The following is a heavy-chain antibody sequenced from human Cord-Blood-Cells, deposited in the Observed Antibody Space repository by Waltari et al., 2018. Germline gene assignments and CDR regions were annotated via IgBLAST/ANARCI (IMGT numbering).Heavy chain of an antibody. CDR2: RNHDRGNT. CDR3: ARATMVRGVINDFDY. Sequence: QVQLVQSGAEVKKPGASVKVSCKASGYTFTSYDINWVRQATGQGLEWMGWRNHDRGNTGYAQKCQGRGTSTRNTSRSTAYMELRSLRSEDTSVYYCARATMVRGVINDFDYWGQGTLVTVSS. V-gene: IGHV1-8*03. CDR1: GYTFTSYD. D-gene: IGHD3-10*01. J-gene: IGHJ4*02.